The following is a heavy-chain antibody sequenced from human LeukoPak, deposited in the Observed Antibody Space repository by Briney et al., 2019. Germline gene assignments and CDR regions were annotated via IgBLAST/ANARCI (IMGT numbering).Heavy chain of an antibody. Sequence: GGSLRLSCAVSGFTVSNNFMSWVRQPPGKGLEWVSVIYSGTGTQYVDSVKGRFTISRDSSKNTLYLQMNSLRADDTAMYYCARVEQQRDGAFDVWGQGTMVTVSS. CDR3: ARVEQQRDGAFDV. CDR2: IYSGTGT. CDR1: GFTVSNNF. V-gene: IGHV3-53*01. J-gene: IGHJ3*01. D-gene: IGHD6-13*01.